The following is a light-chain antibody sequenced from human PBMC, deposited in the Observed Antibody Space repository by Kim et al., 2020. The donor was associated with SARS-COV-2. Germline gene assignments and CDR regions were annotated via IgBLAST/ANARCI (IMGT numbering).Light chain of an antibody. J-gene: IGLJ2*01. Sequence: SVSGSHGQSITISCTGASSDIVSWYQHHPGEAPKLIIFEVNKRPSQISNRFSGSKSGNTASLTIAGLQAEDEANYYCCSYEGTVVFGGGTQLTVL. CDR2: EVN. CDR3: CSYEGTVV. CDR1: SSDIV. V-gene: IGLV2-23*02.